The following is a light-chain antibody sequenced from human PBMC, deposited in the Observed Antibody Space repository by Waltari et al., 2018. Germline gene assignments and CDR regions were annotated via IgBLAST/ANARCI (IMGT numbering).Light chain of an antibody. J-gene: IGKJ1*01. Sequence: DIQMTQSPSTLSASVGDRVTITCRASQSIGYWLAWYQQKAGKAPKLLISEASNLESGVPPRFSGSGAGTEVTLTISSLQPDDFATYDCQHYNRFSQTFGQGTKVAI. V-gene: IGKV1-5*03. CDR3: QHYNRFSQT. CDR2: EAS. CDR1: QSIGYW.